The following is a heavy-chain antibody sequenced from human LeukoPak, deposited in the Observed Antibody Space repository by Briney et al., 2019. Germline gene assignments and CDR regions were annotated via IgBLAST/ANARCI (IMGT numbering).Heavy chain of an antibody. J-gene: IGHJ4*02. CDR3: AVRAGVRGVIGLDY. Sequence: GGSLRLSCAASGFTFSSYGTHWVRQAPGKGLEWVAFIRYDGSNKYYADSVKGRFTISRDNSKNTLYLQMNSLRAEDTAVYYCAVRAGVRGVIGLDYWGQGTLVTVSS. V-gene: IGHV3-30*02. D-gene: IGHD3-10*01. CDR1: GFTFSSYG. CDR2: IRYDGSNK.